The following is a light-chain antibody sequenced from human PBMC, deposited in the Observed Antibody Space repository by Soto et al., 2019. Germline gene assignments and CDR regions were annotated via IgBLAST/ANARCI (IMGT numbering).Light chain of an antibody. CDR1: QTLRRTY. Sequence: EIVLLQSPGTLSLSPGERATLSCMASQTLRRTYIAWYQQKPGQAPRVLIYGASKRATGIPDRFSGSGSGTDFSLTISRLEPEDFAVYYCHQYDNAPQTYGQGTRWIS. CDR3: HQYDNAPQT. J-gene: IGKJ2*01. V-gene: IGKV3-20*01. CDR2: GAS.